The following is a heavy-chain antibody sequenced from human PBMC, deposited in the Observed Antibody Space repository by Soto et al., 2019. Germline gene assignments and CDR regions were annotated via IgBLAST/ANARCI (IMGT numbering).Heavy chain of an antibody. CDR1: GFTFSSYA. J-gene: IGHJ4*02. CDR2: LSGSAGTT. Sequence: GGSLRLSCAASGFTFSSYAMSWVHQAPGKGLEWVSGLSGSAGTTYYADSVKGRFTISRDNSKNTLYLQMNSLRAEDTAVYYCAKDLTEEMARIFGYWGQGTLVTVSS. CDR3: AKDLTEEMARIFGY. D-gene: IGHD5-12*01. V-gene: IGHV3-23*01.